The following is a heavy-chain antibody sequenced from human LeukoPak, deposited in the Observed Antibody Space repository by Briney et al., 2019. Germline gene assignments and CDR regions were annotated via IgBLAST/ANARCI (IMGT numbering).Heavy chain of an antibody. D-gene: IGHD6-19*01. V-gene: IGHV3-9*01. CDR1: GFTFDDYA. J-gene: IGHJ4*02. Sequence: GGSLRLSCAASGFTFDDYAMHWVRQAPGKGLEWVSGISWNSGSIGYADSVKGRFTISRDNAKNSLYLQMNSLRAEDTALYYCAKGYPGPAVAGKRHYFDYWGQGTLVTVSS. CDR2: ISWNSGSI. CDR3: AKGYPGPAVAGKRHYFDY.